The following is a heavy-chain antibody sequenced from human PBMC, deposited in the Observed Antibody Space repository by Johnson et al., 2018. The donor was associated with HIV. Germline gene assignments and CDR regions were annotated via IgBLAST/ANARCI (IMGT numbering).Heavy chain of an antibody. CDR3: ARVSKYYDSIRGAFDI. J-gene: IGHJ3*02. D-gene: IGHD3-22*01. V-gene: IGHV3-30-3*01. CDR1: GFTFSNYA. Sequence: QVQLVESGGGVVQPGRSLRLSCAASGFTFSNYAMHWVRQAPGKGLEWVAVISYDGSNKYYADSVKGRFTISRDNSKNTLYLQMNSLRAEDTAVYYCARVSKYYDSIRGAFDIWGQGTMVTVSS. CDR2: ISYDGSNK.